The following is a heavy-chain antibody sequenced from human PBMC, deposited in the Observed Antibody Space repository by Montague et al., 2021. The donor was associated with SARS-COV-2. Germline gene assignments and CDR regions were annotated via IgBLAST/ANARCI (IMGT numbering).Heavy chain of an antibody. V-gene: IGHV6-1*01. Sequence: CAISGDSVVGIRRRSEEHRSEPQSPMELVGRLYHGKKRYYDYAVSVKSRMTISPDTSKNQFSLQLSSVTPEDRAVYYCARDPRYSLSWSFDYWGQGTLVTVSA. CDR2: LYHGKKRYY. CDR3: ARDPRYSLSWSFDY. J-gene: IGHJ4*02. D-gene: IGHD6-13*01. CDR1: GDSVVGIRRR.